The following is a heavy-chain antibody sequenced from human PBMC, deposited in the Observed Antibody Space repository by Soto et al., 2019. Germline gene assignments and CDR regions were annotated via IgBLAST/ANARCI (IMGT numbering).Heavy chain of an antibody. J-gene: IGHJ5*02. CDR2: INHSGST. V-gene: IGHV4-34*01. CDR3: ARGRLWFGPFDP. Sequence: QVQLQQWGAGLLKPSETLSLTCAVYGGSFSGYYWSWIRQPPGKGLEWIGEINHSGSTNYNPSLKSRVTISVDTSKNQFSLKLSSVTAADTAVYYCARGRLWFGPFDPWGQGTLVSVSS. D-gene: IGHD3-10*01. CDR1: GGSFSGYY.